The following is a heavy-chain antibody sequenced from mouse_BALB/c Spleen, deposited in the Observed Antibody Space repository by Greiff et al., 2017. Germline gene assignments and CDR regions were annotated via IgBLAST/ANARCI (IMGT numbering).Heavy chain of an antibody. V-gene: IGHV1-69*02. CDR1: GYTFTSYW. CDR3: ARCYDVAY. D-gene: IGHD2-12*01. CDR2: IDPSDSYT. J-gene: IGHJ3*01. Sequence: VQLQQPGAELVKPGASVKLSCKASGYTFTSYWMHWVKQRPGQGLEWIGEIDPSDSYTNYNQKFKGKATLTVDKSSSTAYMQLSSLTSEDSAVYYCARCYDVAYWGQGTLVTVSA.